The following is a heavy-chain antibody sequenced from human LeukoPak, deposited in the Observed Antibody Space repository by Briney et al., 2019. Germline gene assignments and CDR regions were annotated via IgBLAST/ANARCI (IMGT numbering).Heavy chain of an antibody. D-gene: IGHD3-10*01. J-gene: IGHJ4*02. V-gene: IGHV4-34*01. CDR3: ARGRILWLGELLDY. CDR2: INHSGST. CDR1: GGSFSGYY. Sequence: SETLSLTCAVYGGSFSGYYWSWIRQPPGKGLEWIGEINHSGSTNYNPSLKSRVTISVDTSKNQFSLKLSSVTAADTAVYYCARGRILWLGELLDYWGQGTLVTVSS.